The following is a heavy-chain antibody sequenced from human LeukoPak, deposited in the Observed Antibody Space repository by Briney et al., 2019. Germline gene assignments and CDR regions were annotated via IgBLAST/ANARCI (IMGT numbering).Heavy chain of an antibody. V-gene: IGHV1-18*01. Sequence: ASVKVSCKASGYTFTSYGISWVRQAPGQGLEWMGWISAYNGNTNYAQKLQGRVTMTTDTSTSTAYMELRSLRSDDTAVYYCARPYVDTAMGPPRGNYYYYMDVWGKGTTVTISS. CDR3: ARPYVDTAMGPPRGNYYYYMDV. D-gene: IGHD5-18*01. J-gene: IGHJ6*03. CDR1: GYTFTSYG. CDR2: ISAYNGNT.